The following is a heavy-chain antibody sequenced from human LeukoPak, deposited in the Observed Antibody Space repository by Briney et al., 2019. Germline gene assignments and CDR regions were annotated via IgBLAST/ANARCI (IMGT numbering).Heavy chain of an antibody. V-gene: IGHV3-30*18. CDR3: AKDQNSALIAAAGTYYYGMDV. Sequence: GGSLRLSSAASGFTFSSYGMHWVRQAPGKGLEWVAVISYDGSNKYYADSVKGRFTISRDNSKNTLYLQMNSLRAEDTAVYYCAKDQNSALIAAAGTYYYGMDVWGQGTTVTVSS. CDR1: GFTFSSYG. D-gene: IGHD6-13*01. CDR2: ISYDGSNK. J-gene: IGHJ6*02.